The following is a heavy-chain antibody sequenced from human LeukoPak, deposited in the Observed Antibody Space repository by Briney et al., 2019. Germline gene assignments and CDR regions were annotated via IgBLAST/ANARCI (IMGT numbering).Heavy chain of an antibody. CDR1: GFTFGSYA. J-gene: IGHJ4*02. D-gene: IGHD3-16*02. CDR2: ISGSGGST. V-gene: IGHV3-23*01. Sequence: PGGSLRLSCAASGFTFGSYAMSWVRQAPGKGLERVSAISGSGGSTYYADSVKGRFTISRDNSKNTLYLQMNSLRAEDTAVYYCAKVRIMITFGGVIVFDYWGQGTLVTVSS. CDR3: AKVRIMITFGGVIVFDY.